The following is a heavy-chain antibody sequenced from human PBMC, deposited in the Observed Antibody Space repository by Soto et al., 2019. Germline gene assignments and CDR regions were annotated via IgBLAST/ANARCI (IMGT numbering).Heavy chain of an antibody. CDR2: FDPEDGET. CDR1: GYTFTSYA. V-gene: IGHV1-24*01. J-gene: IGHJ5*02. D-gene: IGHD3-10*01. CDR3: ATLRPYVVRGVIDWFDP. Sequence: ASVKVSCKASGYTFTSYAMHWVRQAPGKGLEWMGGFDPEDGETIYAQKFQGRVTMTEDTSTDTAYMELSSLRSEDTAVYYCATLRPYVVRGVIDWFDPWGQGTLVTVSS.